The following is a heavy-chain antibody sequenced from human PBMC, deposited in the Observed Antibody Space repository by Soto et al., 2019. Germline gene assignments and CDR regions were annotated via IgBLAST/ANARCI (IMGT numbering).Heavy chain of an antibody. D-gene: IGHD3-10*01. CDR2: INHLETT. V-gene: IGHV4-30-2*01. CDR1: GASITYGAYS. CDR3: ARGGGFDSFDY. J-gene: IGHJ4*02. Sequence: QLQLHMSGSGLVKPSQTLSLTCTVSGASITYGAYSWSWIRQTPGKGLEWIGYINHLETTFYNPSFESRLPLSIDRTTNQFSLNLKSMSAADMAVYFCARGGGFDSFDYWGQGILVTVSS.